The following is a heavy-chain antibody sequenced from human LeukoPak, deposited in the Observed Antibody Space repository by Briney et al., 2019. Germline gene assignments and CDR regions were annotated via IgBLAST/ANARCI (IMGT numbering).Heavy chain of an antibody. J-gene: IGHJ6*03. CDR1: GYTFTGYY. V-gene: IGHV1-2*02. CDR3: ARGAVPVFYYYMDV. D-gene: IGHD2-2*01. Sequence: ASVKVSCKASGYTFTGYYMHWVRQAPGQGLEWMGWINPNSGGTNYAQKFQGRVTMTRDTSISTAYMELSRLGSDDTAVYYCARGAVPVFYYYMDVWGKGTTVTVSS. CDR2: INPNSGGT.